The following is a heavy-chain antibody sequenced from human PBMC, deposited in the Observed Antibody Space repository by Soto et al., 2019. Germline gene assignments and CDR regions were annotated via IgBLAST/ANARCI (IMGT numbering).Heavy chain of an antibody. V-gene: IGHV4-39*07. CDR1: GGSISSSSYY. J-gene: IGHJ4*02. Sequence: SQTLSLTCNVSGGSISSSSYYWGWIRQPPGTGLEWIGEINHSGSTNYNPSLKSRVTISVDTSKNQFSLKLTSVTAADTAVYYCARDKITGLFDYWGQGTLVTVSS. CDR2: INHSGST. CDR3: ARDKITGLFDY. D-gene: IGHD2-8*02.